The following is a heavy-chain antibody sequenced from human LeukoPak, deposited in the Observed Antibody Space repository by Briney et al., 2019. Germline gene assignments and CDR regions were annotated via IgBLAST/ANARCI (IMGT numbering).Heavy chain of an antibody. V-gene: IGHV3-30*18. D-gene: IGHD2-8*01. CDR3: AKGDCTDGVYYRPVFYFDS. CDR2: ISSEGSRK. CDR1: GFTFSNYG. J-gene: IGHJ4*02. Sequence: GRSLSLSCAASGFTFSNYGMHWVRQAPGKRLEWVAAISSEGSRKYFADSVRGRFTISRDDSKNTLSLQLNSLRAEDTAVYYCAKGDCTDGVYYRPVFYFDSWGQGTLVTVSS.